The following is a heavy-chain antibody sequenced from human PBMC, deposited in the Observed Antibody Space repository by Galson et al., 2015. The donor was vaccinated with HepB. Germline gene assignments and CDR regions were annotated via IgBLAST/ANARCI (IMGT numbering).Heavy chain of an antibody. J-gene: IGHJ4*02. V-gene: IGHV3-7*01. CDR3: ARARGFFDY. CDR2: IEQDGSEE. D-gene: IGHD3-16*01. CDR1: GFTFSSSW. Sequence: SLRLSCAASGFTFSSSWMSWVRQAPGKGLEWVANIEQDGSEEYHVDFTKGRFTISRDNAKNSLYLQMNSLRAEDTAVYYCARARGFFDYWGQGALVTVSS.